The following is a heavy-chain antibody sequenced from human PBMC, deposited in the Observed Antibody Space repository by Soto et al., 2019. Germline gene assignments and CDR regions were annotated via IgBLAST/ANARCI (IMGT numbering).Heavy chain of an antibody. Sequence: PGGSLRLSCAACGFTLSSCAMGWVRQAPGKGLEWVSDTIDSGGSTYYADSVKGRFTISRDNSKSTLYLQMNSLRAEDTAVYYCGKGRSYYYYYGVDVWGQGTTVTVSS. V-gene: IGHV3-23*01. CDR3: GKGRSYYYYYGVDV. CDR2: TIDSGGST. J-gene: IGHJ6*02. CDR1: GFTLSSCA. D-gene: IGHD1-26*01.